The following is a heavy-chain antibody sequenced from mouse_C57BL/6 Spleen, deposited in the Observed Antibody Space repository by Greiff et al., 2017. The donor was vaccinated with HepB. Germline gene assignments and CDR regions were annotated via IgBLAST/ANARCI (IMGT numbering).Heavy chain of an antibody. CDR1: GFNIKDDY. D-gene: IGHD4-1*01. CDR2: IDPENGDT. J-gene: IGHJ3*01. V-gene: IGHV14-4*01. Sequence: VQLQQSGAELVRPGASVKLSCTASGFNIKDDYMHWVKQRPEQGLEWIGWIDPENGDTEYAAKFQGKATITADTSSNTAYLQLSSLTSEDTADYDCTVWDGGCAYWGQGTLVTVSA. CDR3: TVWDGGCAY.